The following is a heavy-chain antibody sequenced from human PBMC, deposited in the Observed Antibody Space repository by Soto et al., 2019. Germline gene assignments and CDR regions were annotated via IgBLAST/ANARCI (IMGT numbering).Heavy chain of an antibody. J-gene: IGHJ2*01. CDR1: GGTLSSYT. CDR2: IIPILGIA. V-gene: IGHV1-69*04. CDR3: ARDSPYRGGDYVDYYWYFDL. D-gene: IGHD4-17*01. Sequence: ASVKVSCTASGGTLSSYTISWVRQAPGQGLEWMGRIIPILGIANYAQKFQGRVTITADKSTSTAYMELSSLRSEDTAVYYCARDSPYRGGDYVDYYWYFDLWGRGTLVTVSS.